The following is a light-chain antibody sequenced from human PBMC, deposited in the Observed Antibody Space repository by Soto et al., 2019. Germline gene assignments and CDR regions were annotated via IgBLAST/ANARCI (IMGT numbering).Light chain of an antibody. CDR3: QQYASSRT. Sequence: EIVLTQSPGTLSLSPGERATLSCRASQSVSSSYLAWYQQKPGQAPRLLIYGASSRATGIPDRFSGSGSGTEFTLTISTLEPEDFEVYYWQQYASSRTFGQGTKVEIK. V-gene: IGKV3-20*01. J-gene: IGKJ1*01. CDR2: GAS. CDR1: QSVSSSY.